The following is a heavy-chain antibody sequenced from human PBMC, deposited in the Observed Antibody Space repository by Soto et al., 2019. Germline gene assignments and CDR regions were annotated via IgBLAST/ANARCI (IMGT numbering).Heavy chain of an antibody. J-gene: IGHJ6*02. V-gene: IGHV3-53*01. CDR3: AGDSVAGGYYYYYGLYV. D-gene: IGHD2-15*01. Sequence: GGSLRLSCAASGFTVSSNYMSWVRQAPGKGLEWVSIIYSGGNTYYAVFVKGRFTISRDISQNTLYVEMNSLRAEATAVYSCAGDSVAGGYYYYYGLYVWGQGTTVTVAS. CDR1: GFTVSSNY. CDR2: IYSGGNT.